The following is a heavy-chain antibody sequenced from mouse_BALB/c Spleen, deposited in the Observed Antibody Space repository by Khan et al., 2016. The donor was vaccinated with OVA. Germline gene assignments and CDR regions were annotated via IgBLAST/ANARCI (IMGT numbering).Heavy chain of an antibody. V-gene: IGHV3-2*02. Sequence: EVKLVESGPGLVKPSQSLSLTCTVAGYSITSNYAWNWIRQFPGNKLEWMGYISYSGTTSYNPSLKSRISITRDTSKNQFFLQLNSVTTAVTATYNCARGNYYGYAIEYWGQGTSVTVAS. J-gene: IGHJ4*01. CDR2: ISYSGTT. CDR3: ARGNYYGYAIEY. CDR1: GYSITSNYA. D-gene: IGHD1-1*01.